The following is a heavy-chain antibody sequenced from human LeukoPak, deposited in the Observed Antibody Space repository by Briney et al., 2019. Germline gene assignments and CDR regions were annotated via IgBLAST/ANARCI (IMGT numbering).Heavy chain of an antibody. J-gene: IGHJ4*02. CDR3: VTGWIHKSEGFAY. V-gene: IGHV1-2*02. Sequence: ASVTVSCKASGYTFIAYHMHWVRQAPGQGGEWMGWINPNSGGTNSAQKFQGRVTITRDTSISTVYMELSRLRADDTAVYYCVTGWIHKSEGFAYWGQGTRVTVSS. D-gene: IGHD5-18*01. CDR1: GYTFIAYH. CDR2: INPNSGGT.